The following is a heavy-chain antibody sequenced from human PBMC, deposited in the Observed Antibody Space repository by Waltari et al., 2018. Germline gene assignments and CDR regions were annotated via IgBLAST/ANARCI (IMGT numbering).Heavy chain of an antibody. J-gene: IGHJ5*01. D-gene: IGHD3-10*01. Sequence: QVQLQESGPGVMKPSETLSLTCQVSGFTVVSGYYWGWIRQSPGQGLEWIGSAYHGGSTFYTPALGSRVSISLDRSENQVALEVRSLTAADTAVYYCARGTRVNLVRGAEWFDFWGPGMLVSVSS. CDR2: AYHGGST. V-gene: IGHV4-38-2*02. CDR1: GFTVVSGYY. CDR3: ARGTRVNLVRGAEWFDF.